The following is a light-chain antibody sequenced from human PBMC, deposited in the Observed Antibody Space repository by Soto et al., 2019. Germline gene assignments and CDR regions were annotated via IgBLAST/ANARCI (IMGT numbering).Light chain of an antibody. J-gene: IGKJ4*02. CDR3: QQYGSSGT. V-gene: IGKV3-15*01. Sequence: ETLMTQSPATLSVSPGERATLSCSASQSVSNNLAWYHHKPGQAPRLLIYGASTRAAGIPARFSGSGSGTEFTLTSSRQAHEDVAVYYCQQYGSSGTFGRGTKVDIK. CDR1: QSVSNN. CDR2: GAS.